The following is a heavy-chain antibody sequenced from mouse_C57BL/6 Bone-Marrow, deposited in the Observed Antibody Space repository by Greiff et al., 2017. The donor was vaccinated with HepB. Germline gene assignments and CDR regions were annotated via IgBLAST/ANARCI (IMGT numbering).Heavy chain of an antibody. CDR1: GYTFTSYW. CDR3: ARSYYSNYVHDYYAMDY. D-gene: IGHD2-5*01. Sequence: QVQLQQPGAELVKPGASVKMSCKASGYTFTSYWITWVKQRPGQGLEWIGDIYPGSGSTNYNEKFKSKATLTVDTSTSTAYMQLSSLTSEDSAVYYCARSYYSNYVHDYYAMDYWGQGTSVTVSS. V-gene: IGHV1-55*01. J-gene: IGHJ4*01. CDR2: IYPGSGST.